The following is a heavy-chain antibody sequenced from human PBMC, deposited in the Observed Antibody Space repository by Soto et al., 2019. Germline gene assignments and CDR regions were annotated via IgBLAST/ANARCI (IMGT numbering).Heavy chain of an antibody. CDR1: GFTFTSSA. J-gene: IGHJ6*02. V-gene: IGHV1-58*01. D-gene: IGHD2-2*01. CDR3: AALGYCSSTSCYRVGAYYYYGMDV. CDR2: IVVGSGNT. Sequence: ASVNVSCKASGFTFTSSAVQWVRQARGQRLEWIGWIVVGSGNTNYAQKFQERVTITRDMSTSTAYMELSSLRSEDTAVYYCAALGYCSSTSCYRVGAYYYYGMDVWGQGTTVTVSS.